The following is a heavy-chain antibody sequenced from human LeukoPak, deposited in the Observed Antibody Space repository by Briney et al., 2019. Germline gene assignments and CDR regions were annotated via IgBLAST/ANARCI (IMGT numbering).Heavy chain of an antibody. J-gene: IGHJ3*02. CDR2: FDPEDGET. CDR1: GYTLTELS. CDR3: ATYHYSSGTPDAFDI. D-gene: IGHD6-19*01. Sequence: ASAKVSCKVSGYTLTELSMHWVRQAPGKGLEWMGGFDPEDGETIYAQKFQGRVTMTEDTSTDTAYMELSSLRSEDTAVYYCATYHYSSGTPDAFDIWGQGTMVTVSS. V-gene: IGHV1-24*01.